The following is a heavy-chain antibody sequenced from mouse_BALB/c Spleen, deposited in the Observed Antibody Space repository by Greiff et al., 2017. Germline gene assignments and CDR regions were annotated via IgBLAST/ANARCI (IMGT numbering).Heavy chain of an antibody. Sequence: EVQLVESGGGLVQPGGSLKLSCAASGFTFSSYTMSWVRQTPEKRLEWVAYISNGGGSTYYPDTVKGRFTISRDNAKNTLYLQMSSLKSEDTAMYYCARHGYYGNYGFAYWGQGTLVTVSA. CDR2: ISNGGGST. CDR3: ARHGYYGNYGFAY. V-gene: IGHV5-12-2*01. D-gene: IGHD2-1*01. CDR1: GFTFSSYT. J-gene: IGHJ3*01.